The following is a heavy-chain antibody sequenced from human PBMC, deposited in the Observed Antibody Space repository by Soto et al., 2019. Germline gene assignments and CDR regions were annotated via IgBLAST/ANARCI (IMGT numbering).Heavy chain of an antibody. CDR3: AREVSMGFGETSLYYYYGMDV. Sequence: QVQLVQSGAEVKKPGSSVKVSCKTSGGTFSSYAISWVRQAPGQGLEWMGGIIPILGTANYAQKFQGRVTITADKSTGTAYMGLSSLITEDTAGYYCAREVSMGFGETSLYYYYGMDVWGLGTTVIVSS. CDR1: GGTFSSYA. V-gene: IGHV1-69*06. D-gene: IGHD3-10*01. CDR2: IIPILGTA. J-gene: IGHJ6*02.